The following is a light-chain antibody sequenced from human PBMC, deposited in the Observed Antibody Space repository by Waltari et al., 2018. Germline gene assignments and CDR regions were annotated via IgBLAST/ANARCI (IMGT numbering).Light chain of an antibody. CDR1: RSISGY. CDR3: QQYANCPKT. V-gene: IGKV3-15*01. Sequence: IVMTQSPVTLSLSPGDRATLSCRASRSISGYVDWYQQKPGQAPRLLIYAASTRATGIPARFSGSGSGTDFTLTITSLQSEDVAVYYCQQYANCPKTFGQGTKVEMK. CDR2: AAS. J-gene: IGKJ1*01.